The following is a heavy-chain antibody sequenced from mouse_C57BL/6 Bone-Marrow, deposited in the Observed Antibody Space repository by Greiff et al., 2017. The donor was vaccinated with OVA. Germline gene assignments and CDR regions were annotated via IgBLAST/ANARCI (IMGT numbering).Heavy chain of an antibody. CDR1: GFTFSSYG. J-gene: IGHJ2*01. V-gene: IGHV5-6*01. CDR2: IRSGGSYT. D-gene: IGHD1-1*01. CDR3: ARQGDYGSFFDD. Sequence: EVQLVESGGDLVKPGGSLKLSCAASGFTFSSYGMSWVRQTPDKRLEWVATIRSGGSYTYYPDRVKGRFTISRDNAKNTLYLQMSSLKSEDTAMYDCARQGDYGSFFDDWGQGTTLTVSS.